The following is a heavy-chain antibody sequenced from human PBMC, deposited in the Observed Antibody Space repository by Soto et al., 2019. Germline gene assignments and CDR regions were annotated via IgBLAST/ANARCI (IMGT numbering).Heavy chain of an antibody. CDR3: AHRRGRYCSGGSCYFDY. CDR1: GFSLSTSGVG. V-gene: IGHV2-5*02. J-gene: IGHJ4*02. CDR2: IYWDDDK. D-gene: IGHD2-15*01. Sequence: QITLKESGPTLVKPTQTLTLTCTFSGFSLSTSGVGVGWIRQPPGKALEWLALIYWDDDKRYSPSLKSRLTITKDTSKNQVVLTMTTMDPVDTATYYCAHRRGRYCSGGSCYFDYWGQGTLVTVSS.